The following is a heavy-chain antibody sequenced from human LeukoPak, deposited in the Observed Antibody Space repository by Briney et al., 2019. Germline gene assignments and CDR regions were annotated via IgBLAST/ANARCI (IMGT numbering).Heavy chain of an antibody. CDR2: ISSSSSTK. Sequence: GGSPRLSCAASGFSFSNYNMNWVRQAPGKGLEWVSYISSSSSTKNYADSVKSRFTVSRDNAWNSLYLQMDSLRAEDTAVYYCARLMDRARRDAFDIWGQGTMVTVSS. D-gene: IGHD2-2*03. J-gene: IGHJ3*02. CDR1: GFSFSNYN. V-gene: IGHV3-48*01. CDR3: ARLMDRARRDAFDI.